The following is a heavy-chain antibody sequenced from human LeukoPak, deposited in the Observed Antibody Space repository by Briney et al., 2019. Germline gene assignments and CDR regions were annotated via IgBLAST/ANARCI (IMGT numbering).Heavy chain of an antibody. J-gene: IGHJ4*02. Sequence: PGGSLRLSCAASGFTFSSHAMNWVRQPPGKGLEWIGYIYYSGSTNYNPSLKSRVTISVDTSKNQFSLKLSSVTAADTAVYYCASPRFGELSPFDYWGQGTLVTVSS. CDR2: IYYSGST. CDR3: ASPRFGELSPFDY. D-gene: IGHD3-10*01. V-gene: IGHV4-59*08. CDR1: GFTFSSHA.